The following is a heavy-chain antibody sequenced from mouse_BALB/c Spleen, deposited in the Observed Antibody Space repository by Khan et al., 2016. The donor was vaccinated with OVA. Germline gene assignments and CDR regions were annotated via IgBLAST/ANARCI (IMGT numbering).Heavy chain of an antibody. Sequence: QVQLQQPGAELVNPGASVNLSCKASGYTLTSYWMHWVKQRPGQGLEWIGAINPSNGRTNYTEKFKSKATLTVDKSSSTAYMQLSSPTSEDSAVYYCARLLINFDYWGQGTTLTVSS. V-gene: IGHV1S81*02. CDR2: INPSNGRT. J-gene: IGHJ2*01. CDR3: ARLLINFDY. CDR1: GYTLTSYW. D-gene: IGHD2-1*01.